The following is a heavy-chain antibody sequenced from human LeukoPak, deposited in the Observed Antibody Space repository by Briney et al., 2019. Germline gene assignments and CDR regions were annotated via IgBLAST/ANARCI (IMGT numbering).Heavy chain of an antibody. D-gene: IGHD3-9*01. Sequence: SETLSLTCTVSGGSISSYYWSWIRKPPGKGLEWIGYIYYSGSTNYNPSLKSRVTISVDTSKNQFSLKLSSVTAADTAVYYCAREGVPLYYDILTGYYRSEGMDVWGQGTTVTVSS. V-gene: IGHV4-59*01. CDR3: AREGVPLYYDILTGYYRSEGMDV. J-gene: IGHJ6*02. CDR1: GGSISSYY. CDR2: IYYSGST.